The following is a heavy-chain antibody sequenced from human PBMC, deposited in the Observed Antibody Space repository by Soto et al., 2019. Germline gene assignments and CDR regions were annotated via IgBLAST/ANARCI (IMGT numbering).Heavy chain of an antibody. D-gene: IGHD3-3*01. J-gene: IGHJ6*02. CDR3: ARDRGTREYYDFWSGYYYYYYGMDV. CDR1: GYTFTSYG. CDR2: ISAYNGST. Sequence: GASVKVSCKASGYTFTSYGISWVRQAPGQGLEWMGWISAYNGSTNYAQKLQGRVTMTTDTSTSTAYMELRSLRSDDTAVYYCARDRGTREYYDFWSGYYYYYYGMDVWGQGTTVTVSS. V-gene: IGHV1-18*01.